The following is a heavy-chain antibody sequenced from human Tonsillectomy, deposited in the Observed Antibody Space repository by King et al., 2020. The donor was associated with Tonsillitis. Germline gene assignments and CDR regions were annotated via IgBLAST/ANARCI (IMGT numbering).Heavy chain of an antibody. CDR3: ARGRGDYGDYVAWFDP. CDR2: VAHSGSA. J-gene: IGHJ5*02. D-gene: IGHD4-17*01. V-gene: IGHV4-34*01. Sequence: VQLQQWGAGLLKPSETLSLTCAVYGESLSGYYWNWICQPPGKGLEWIGEVAHSGSANYNPSLKSRVTISLDTSKNQFSLKLTSVTAADTAVYYCARGRGDYGDYVAWFDPWGQGTLVTVSS. CDR1: GESLSGYY.